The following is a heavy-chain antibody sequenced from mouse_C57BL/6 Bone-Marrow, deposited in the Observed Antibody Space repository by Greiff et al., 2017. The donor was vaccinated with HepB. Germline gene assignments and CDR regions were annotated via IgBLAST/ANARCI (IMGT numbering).Heavy chain of an antibody. CDR3: ARRGNDYYAMDY. Sequence: VQLQESGAELVKPGASVKMSCKASGYTFTSYWITWVKQRPGQGLEWIGDIYPGSGSTNYNEKFKSKATLTVDTSSSTAYMQLSSLTSEDSAVYYCARRGNDYYAMDYWGQGTSVTVSS. V-gene: IGHV1-55*01. D-gene: IGHD2-1*01. J-gene: IGHJ4*01. CDR2: IYPGSGST. CDR1: GYTFTSYW.